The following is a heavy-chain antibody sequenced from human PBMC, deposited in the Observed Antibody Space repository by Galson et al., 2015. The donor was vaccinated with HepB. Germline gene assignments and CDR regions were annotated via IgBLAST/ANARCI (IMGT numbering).Heavy chain of an antibody. Sequence: SVKVSCKASGYTFTSYGISWVRQAPGQGLEWMGWISAYNGNTNYAQKLQGRVTMTTDTSTSTAYMELRSLRSDDTAVYYCARVKEAAVPAAMYYYYYYMDVWGKGTTVTVSS. D-gene: IGHD2-2*01. CDR3: ARVKEAAVPAAMYYYYYYMDV. J-gene: IGHJ6*03. CDR1: GYTFTSYG. V-gene: IGHV1-18*01. CDR2: ISAYNGNT.